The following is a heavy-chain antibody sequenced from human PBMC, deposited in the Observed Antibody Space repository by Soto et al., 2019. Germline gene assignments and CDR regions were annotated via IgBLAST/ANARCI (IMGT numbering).Heavy chain of an antibody. Sequence: EVQLAESGGGMVQPGGSLRLSCVASGFTFSSYDMQWVRQAPGKGLEYVSSISSNGGTTYYGNSVKGRFTIPRDNSKTTLYLQMGSLRAEDMAVYYCVRRVSGNYDYWGQGTLVTVSS. J-gene: IGHJ4*02. CDR3: VRRVSGNYDY. CDR1: GFTFSSYD. V-gene: IGHV3-64*01. D-gene: IGHD1-7*01. CDR2: ISSNGGTT.